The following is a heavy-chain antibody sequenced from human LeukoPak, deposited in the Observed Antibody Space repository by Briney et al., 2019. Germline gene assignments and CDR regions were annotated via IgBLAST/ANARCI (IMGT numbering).Heavy chain of an antibody. J-gene: IGHJ6*02. CDR3: ARDRYCTNGVCQDYYYGMDV. CDR1: GFTFSSYG. Sequence: GRSLRLSCAASGFTFSSYGMHWVRQAQGKGLEWVAVIWYDGSNKYYADSVKGRFTISRDNSKNTLYLQMNSLRAEDTAVYYCARDRYCTNGVCQDYYYGMDVWGQGTTVTVSS. V-gene: IGHV3-33*01. CDR2: IWYDGSNK. D-gene: IGHD2-8*01.